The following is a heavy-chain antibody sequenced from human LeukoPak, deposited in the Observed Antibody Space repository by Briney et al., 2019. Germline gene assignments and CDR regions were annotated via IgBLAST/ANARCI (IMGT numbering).Heavy chain of an antibody. D-gene: IGHD1-26*01. Sequence: GGSLRLSCAASGFTFSVCEMNWVRQAPGKGLEWVSYISNRGYTIYYADSVKGRFTISRDNAKNSLYLQMNSLRAEDTAVYYCARSPYSESYYGDALDFWGRGTVVTVSS. CDR2: ISNRGYTI. J-gene: IGHJ3*01. CDR3: ARSPYSESYYGDALDF. V-gene: IGHV3-48*03. CDR1: GFTFSVCE.